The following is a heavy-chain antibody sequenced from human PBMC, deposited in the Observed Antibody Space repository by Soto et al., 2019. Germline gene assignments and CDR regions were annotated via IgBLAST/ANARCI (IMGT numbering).Heavy chain of an antibody. CDR1: GFTFSNAW. Sequence: GGSLRLSFAASGFTFSNAWMNWVRQAPGKGLEWVGRIKSKADGGPTDYAAPVKGRFTISRDDSKNTLYLQMNSLKTEDTAVYYGTTDWVPADGTWVQGTLVTVSS. V-gene: IGHV3-15*07. CDR3: TTDWVPADGT. D-gene: IGHD6-13*01. CDR2: IKSKADGGPT. J-gene: IGHJ5*02.